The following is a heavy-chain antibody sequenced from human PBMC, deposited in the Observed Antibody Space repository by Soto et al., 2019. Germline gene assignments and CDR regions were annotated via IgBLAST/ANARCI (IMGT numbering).Heavy chain of an antibody. Sequence: GGSLRLSCAASGFTFISYAMNWVRQDPGKGLEWVGRINRKTDGGTTDYAAPVKGRFTISRDDSKNTLYLQMNSLKTEDTAVYYCTTDHPEGYCSGGSCYPPRGPFDYWGQGTLVTVSS. CDR1: GFTFISYA. J-gene: IGHJ4*02. CDR2: INRKTDGGTT. D-gene: IGHD2-15*01. CDR3: TTDHPEGYCSGGSCYPPRGPFDY. V-gene: IGHV3-15*07.